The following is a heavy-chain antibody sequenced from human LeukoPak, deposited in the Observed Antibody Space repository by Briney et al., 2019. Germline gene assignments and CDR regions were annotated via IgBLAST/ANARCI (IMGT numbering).Heavy chain of an antibody. D-gene: IGHD1-26*01. J-gene: IGHJ6*03. V-gene: IGHV4-59*01. Sequence: SETLSLTCTVSGGSISSYYWSWIRQPPGKGLEWIGYIYYSGSTNYNPSLKSRVTISVDASKNQFSLKLSSVTAADTAVYYCARGREVSAAYYYYYMDVWGKGTTVTVSS. CDR3: ARGREVSAAYYYYYMDV. CDR2: IYYSGST. CDR1: GGSISSYY.